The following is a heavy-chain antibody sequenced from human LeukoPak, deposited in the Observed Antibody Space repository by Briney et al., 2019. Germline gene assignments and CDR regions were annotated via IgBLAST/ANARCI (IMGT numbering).Heavy chain of an antibody. J-gene: IGHJ4*02. V-gene: IGHV4-59*01. D-gene: IGHD5-18*01. CDR1: GGSISSYY. CDR2: IYYSGST. Sequence: PSETLSLTCTVSGGSISSYYWSWIRQPPGKGLEWIGYIYYSGSTNYNPSLKSRVTISVDTSKNQFSLKLSSVTAADTAVYYCARVDTAMVPYYFDYWGQGTLVTVSS. CDR3: ARVDTAMVPYYFDY.